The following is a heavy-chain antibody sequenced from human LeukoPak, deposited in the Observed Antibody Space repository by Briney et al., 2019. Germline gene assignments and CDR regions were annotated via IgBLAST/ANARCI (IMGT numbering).Heavy chain of an antibody. V-gene: IGHV4-4*02. J-gene: IGHJ4*02. CDR1: GGSISSSNW. CDR2: IYHSGST. D-gene: IGHD5-12*01. CDR3: ARVNGGKRLRFFDY. Sequence: SGTLSLTCAVSGGSISSSNWWSWVRQPPGKGLEWIGEIYHSGSTNYNPSLKSRVTISVDKSKNQFSLKLSSVTAADTAVYYCARVNGGKRLRFFDYWGQGTLVTVSS.